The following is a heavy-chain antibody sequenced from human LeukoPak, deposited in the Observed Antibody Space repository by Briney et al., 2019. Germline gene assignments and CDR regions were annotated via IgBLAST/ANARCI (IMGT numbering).Heavy chain of an antibody. V-gene: IGHV3-23*01. CDR1: GFTFSSFA. Sequence: GGSLRLSCSASGFTFSSFAMNWVRQAPGKGLEWVSSISPGGEETYYADSVEGRFTISRDNSKNTLSLQMNSLRAEDTAVYYCAKQYIVPTWYWFGSWGQGTLVTVSS. D-gene: IGHD2/OR15-2a*01. CDR3: AKQYIVPTWYWFGS. J-gene: IGHJ5*01. CDR2: ISPGGEET.